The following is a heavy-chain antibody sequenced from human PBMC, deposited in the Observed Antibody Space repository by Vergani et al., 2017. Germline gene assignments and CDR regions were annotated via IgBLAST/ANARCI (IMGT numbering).Heavy chain of an antibody. Sequence: QVQLVQSGAEVKKPGASVKVSCKASGYTFTGYYMHWVRQAPGQGLEWMGWINPNSGGTNYAQKFQGRVTMTRDTSISTAYMELSRLRSDDTAVYYCARDRRGCSGGSCYFXFDPWGQGTLVTVSS. CDR1: GYTFTGYY. CDR2: INPNSGGT. CDR3: ARDRRGCSGGSCYFXFDP. J-gene: IGHJ5*02. V-gene: IGHV1-2*02. D-gene: IGHD2-15*01.